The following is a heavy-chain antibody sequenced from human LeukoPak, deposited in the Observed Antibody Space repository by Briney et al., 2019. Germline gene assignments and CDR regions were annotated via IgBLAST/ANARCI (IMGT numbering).Heavy chain of an antibody. J-gene: IGHJ4*02. V-gene: IGHV3-11*01. Sequence: GGSLSLYCAASGFNFNDYYMAWLRQAPGKGLEWVSYISSSSSTIYYADSVEGRFTISRDNAKNSLYLQMNSLRAEDTAVYYCARGAARPGFVDYWGQGTLVTVSS. CDR3: ARGAARPGFVDY. CDR2: ISSSSSTI. D-gene: IGHD6-6*01. CDR1: GFNFNDYY.